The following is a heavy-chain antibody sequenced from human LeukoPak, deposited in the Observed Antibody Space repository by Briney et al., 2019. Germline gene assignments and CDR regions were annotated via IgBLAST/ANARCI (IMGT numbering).Heavy chain of an antibody. V-gene: IGHV4-34*01. CDR2: INHRGSS. J-gene: IGHJ3*01. CDR3: ARGLAYYYDNSAYALDV. CDR1: VGSFSDFY. Sequence: SETLSLNCSVVVGSFSDFYWTWIRQSPGKGLEWIGEINHRGSSNYNPSLKSRATISIDTSKKQFSLKLSSATAADTAVYYCARGLAYYYDNSAYALDVWGQGTMVTVSS. D-gene: IGHD3-22*01.